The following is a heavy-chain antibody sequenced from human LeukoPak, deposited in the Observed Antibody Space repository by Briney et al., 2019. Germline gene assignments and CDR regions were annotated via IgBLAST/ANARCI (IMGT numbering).Heavy chain of an antibody. Sequence: PGGSLRLSCAASGFTFSNAWMSWVRQAPGKGLEWVGRIKSKTDGGTTDYAAPVKGRFTISRDDSKNTLYLQMNSLKTEDTAVYYCARVGQQLVLAPDYWGQGTLVTVSS. V-gene: IGHV3-15*01. CDR1: GFTFSNAW. J-gene: IGHJ4*02. CDR2: IKSKTDGGTT. CDR3: ARVGQQLVLAPDY. D-gene: IGHD6-13*01.